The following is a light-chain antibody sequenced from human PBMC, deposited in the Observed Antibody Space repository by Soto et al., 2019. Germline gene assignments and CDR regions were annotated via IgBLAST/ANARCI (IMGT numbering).Light chain of an antibody. J-gene: IGKJ2*01. CDR1: QSFSRSY. CDR3: QQYGSSPSYT. CDR2: GAS. Sequence: EILLTQSPGTLSLSPGERATLSCRASQSFSRSYLAWFQQKPGQAPRLLIYGASTRATGIPGRFSGSGSVTDFTLTISRLEPEDFAVYYCQQYGSSPSYTFGQGIKLEIK. V-gene: IGKV3-20*01.